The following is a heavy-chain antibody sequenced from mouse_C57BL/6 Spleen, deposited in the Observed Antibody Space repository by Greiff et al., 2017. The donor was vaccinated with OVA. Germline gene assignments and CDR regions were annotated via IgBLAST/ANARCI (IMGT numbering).Heavy chain of an antibody. J-gene: IGHJ1*03. CDR2: IYPGDGDT. V-gene: IGHV1-82*01. CDR3: ARGETYWYFDD. CDR1: GYAFSSSW. Sequence: QVQLQQSGPELVKPGASVKISCKASGYAFSSSWMNWVKQRPGKGLEWIGRIYPGDGDTNYNAKFKGKATLTADKSSSTAYMQLSSLTSEDSAVYYCARGETYWYFDDWGTGTTVTVSS.